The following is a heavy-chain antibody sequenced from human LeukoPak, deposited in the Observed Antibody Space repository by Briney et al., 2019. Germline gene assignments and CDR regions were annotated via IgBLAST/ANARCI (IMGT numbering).Heavy chain of an antibody. CDR3: ARELDGNGGWFDP. CDR1: GDSISDYY. Sequence: SETLSLTCTVSGDSISDYYWSWIRQPPGRGLEWIGEVYYSGSTHYNPSLKSRVTISVDTSKNQFSLRLRSVTAADTALYYCARELDGNGGWFDPWGQGTLVTVSS. D-gene: IGHD5-24*01. J-gene: IGHJ5*02. V-gene: IGHV4-59*01. CDR2: VYYSGST.